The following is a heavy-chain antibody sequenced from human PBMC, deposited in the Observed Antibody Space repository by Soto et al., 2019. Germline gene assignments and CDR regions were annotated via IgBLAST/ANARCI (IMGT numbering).Heavy chain of an antibody. CDR3: VRDADETAIVPAPWLV. D-gene: IGHD2-21*02. Sequence: ASETLSLTCAVSGGSISSSHWWGWVRQAPGKGLEWIGEIYHSGSTNYNPSLKSRITMSVDKSKNQFSVNLSSVTAADTAVYYCVRDADETAIVPAPWLVWGRGTMVTVSS. J-gene: IGHJ6*02. CDR2: IYHSGST. CDR1: GGSISSSHW. V-gene: IGHV4-4*02.